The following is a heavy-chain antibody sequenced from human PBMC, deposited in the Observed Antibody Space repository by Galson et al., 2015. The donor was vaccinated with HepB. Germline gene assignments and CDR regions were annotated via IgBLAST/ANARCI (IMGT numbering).Heavy chain of an antibody. Sequence: SLRLSCAASGFTFDDYAMHWVRQAPGKGLEWVSGISWNSGSIGYADSVKGRFTISRDNAKNSLYLQMNSLRAEDTALYYCAKDTGYGDYDWYFDLWGRGTLVTVSS. CDR3: AKDTGYGDYDWYFDL. D-gene: IGHD4-17*01. J-gene: IGHJ2*01. CDR2: ISWNSGSI. CDR1: GFTFDDYA. V-gene: IGHV3-9*01.